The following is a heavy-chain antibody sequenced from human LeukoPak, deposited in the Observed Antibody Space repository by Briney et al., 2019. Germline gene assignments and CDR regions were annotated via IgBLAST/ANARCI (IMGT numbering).Heavy chain of an antibody. Sequence: GGSLRLSCAASGFTFSSSGMIWVRQAPGKGLEWVSAISGSGDRTYHADSVKGRFTISRDNSKNTLFLQMNSLRAEDTAVYYCARDYGDYNWDYWGQGTLVTVSS. D-gene: IGHD4-17*01. V-gene: IGHV3-23*01. CDR1: GFTFSSSG. J-gene: IGHJ4*02. CDR2: ISGSGDRT. CDR3: ARDYGDYNWDY.